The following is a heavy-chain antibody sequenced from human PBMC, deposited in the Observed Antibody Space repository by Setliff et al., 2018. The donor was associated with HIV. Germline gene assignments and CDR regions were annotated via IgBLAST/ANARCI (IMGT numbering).Heavy chain of an antibody. CDR3: ARVSGATRDYYYYYMDV. CDR1: GFTFSFHA. CDR2: ISGSGDST. Sequence: GGSLRLSCAASGFTFSFHAMTWVRQAPGKGLEWVSGISGSGDSTYYAESVKGRFTISRDNSKNTMFLQMNNLRAEDTAFYYCARVSGATRDYYYYYMDVWGKGTTVTVSS. J-gene: IGHJ6*03. D-gene: IGHD1-26*01. V-gene: IGHV3-23*01.